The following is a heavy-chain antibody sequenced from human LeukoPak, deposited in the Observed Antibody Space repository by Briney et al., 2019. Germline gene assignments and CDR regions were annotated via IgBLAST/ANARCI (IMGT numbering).Heavy chain of an antibody. Sequence: GGSLRLSCGASGFTFSSYSMNWVRQAPGKGLEWVSYISSSSSTIYYADSVKGRFTISRDNAKNSLYLQMNSLRAEDTAVYYCASTYSSSYEDYWGQGTLVTVSS. CDR2: ISSSSSTI. V-gene: IGHV3-48*04. D-gene: IGHD6-13*01. CDR1: GFTFSSYS. CDR3: ASTYSSSYEDY. J-gene: IGHJ4*02.